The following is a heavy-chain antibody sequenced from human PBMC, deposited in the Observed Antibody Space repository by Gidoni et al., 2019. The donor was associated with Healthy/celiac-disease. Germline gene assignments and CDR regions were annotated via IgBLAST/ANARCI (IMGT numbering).Heavy chain of an antibody. CDR3: ARRGLGYSSSAGAVDY. CDR1: AGSISSRSYY. Sequence: QLQLQESGPGLVKPSETLSLTCTVSAGSISSRSYYWGWIRQPPGKGLEWIGSIYYSGSTYYNPSLKSRVTISVDTSKNQFSLKLSSVTAADTAVYYCARRGLGYSSSAGAVDYWGQGTLVTVSS. CDR2: IYYSGST. D-gene: IGHD6-6*01. V-gene: IGHV4-39*01. J-gene: IGHJ4*02.